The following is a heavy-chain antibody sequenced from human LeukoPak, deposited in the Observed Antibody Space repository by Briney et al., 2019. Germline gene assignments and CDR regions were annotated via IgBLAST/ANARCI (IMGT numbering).Heavy chain of an antibody. D-gene: IGHD3-16*01. Sequence: PSETLSLTRAVSGDSISSGGYSWSWIRQPPGEGLEWIGHIYYSGSTNYNPSLKSRVTISVDMSKNQFSLKLTSVTAADTAVYYCARAFWGSGIDYWGQGTLVTVSS. CDR2: IYYSGST. CDR1: GDSISSGGYS. CDR3: ARAFWGSGIDY. J-gene: IGHJ4*02. V-gene: IGHV4-61*08.